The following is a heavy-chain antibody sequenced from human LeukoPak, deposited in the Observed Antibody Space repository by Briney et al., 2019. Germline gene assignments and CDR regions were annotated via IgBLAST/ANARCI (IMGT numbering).Heavy chain of an antibody. CDR2: ISAYNGNT. J-gene: IGHJ3*02. V-gene: IGHV1-18*01. CDR1: GYTFTSYG. CDR3: ARTLRWLFGDAFDI. Sequence: ASVKVSCKASGYTFTSYGISWVRQAPGQGLEGMGWISAYNGNTNYAQKLQGRVTMTTNTSTSTAYMELRSLRSDDTAVYYGARTLRWLFGDAFDIWGQGTMVTVSS. D-gene: IGHD4-23*01.